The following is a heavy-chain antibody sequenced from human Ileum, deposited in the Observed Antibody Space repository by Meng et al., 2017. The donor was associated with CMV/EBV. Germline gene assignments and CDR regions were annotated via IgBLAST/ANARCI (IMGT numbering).Heavy chain of an antibody. CDR3: ARHYYDTSGYYYVLDY. Sequence: SISSDVYYWSWIRQPPGKGLEWIGYIYHSGNTYYKPSLKSRVTISVDTSKNQFSLNLTSVTAADTAVYYCARHYYDTSGYYYVLDYWGQGTLVTVSS. CDR1: SISSDVYY. V-gene: IGHV4-30-4*01. CDR2: IYHSGNT. J-gene: IGHJ4*02. D-gene: IGHD3-22*01.